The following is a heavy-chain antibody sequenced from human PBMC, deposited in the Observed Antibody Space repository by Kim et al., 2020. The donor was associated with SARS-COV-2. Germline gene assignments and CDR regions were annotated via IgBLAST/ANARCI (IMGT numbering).Heavy chain of an antibody. CDR1: GGSISSGGYS. CDR2: IYHSGST. J-gene: IGHJ4*02. CDR3: ARVLGSPLFTTPYYFDY. V-gene: IGHV4-30-2*01. D-gene: IGHD3-22*01. Sequence: SETLSLTCAVSGGSISSGGYSWSWIRQPPGKGLEWIGYIYHSGSTYYNPSLKSRVTISVDRSKNQFSLKLSSVTAADTAVYYCARVLGSPLFTTPYYFDYWGQGTLVTVSS.